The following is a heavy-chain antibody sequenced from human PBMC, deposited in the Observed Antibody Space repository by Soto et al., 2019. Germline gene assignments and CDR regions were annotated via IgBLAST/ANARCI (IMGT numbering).Heavy chain of an antibody. J-gene: IGHJ4*02. CDR2: ISAHNGNT. CDR1: GYTFTSYG. Sequence: QVHLVQSGAEVKKPGASVKVSCKGSGYTFTSYGITWVRQAPGQGLEWMGWISAHNGNTDYAQRLQGRVTVTRDTSTSTAYMELRILKSDDTAVYYCARGRYGDYWGQGALVTVSS. CDR3: ARGRYGDY. V-gene: IGHV1-18*01. D-gene: IGHD1-1*01.